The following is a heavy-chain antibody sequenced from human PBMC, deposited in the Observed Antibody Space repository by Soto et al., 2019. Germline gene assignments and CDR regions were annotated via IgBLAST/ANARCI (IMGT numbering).Heavy chain of an antibody. J-gene: IGHJ6*02. CDR3: ARVIGSSWYYYYGMDV. CDR2: INHSGST. V-gene: IGHV4-34*01. Sequence: ETLSLTCSVSGGFISSFYWSWIRQPPGKGLEWIGEINHSGSTNYNPSLKSRVTISVDTSKNQFSLKLSSVTAADTAVYYCARVIGSSWYYYYGMDVWGQGTTVTVSS. CDR1: GGFISSFY. D-gene: IGHD6-13*01.